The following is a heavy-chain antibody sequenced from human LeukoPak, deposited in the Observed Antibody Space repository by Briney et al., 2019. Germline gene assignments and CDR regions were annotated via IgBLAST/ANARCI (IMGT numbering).Heavy chain of an antibody. J-gene: IGHJ5*02. D-gene: IGHD3-10*01. V-gene: IGHV1-18*01. Sequence: ASVKVSCKASGYTFTSYGISWVRQAPGQGLEWMGWISAYNGNTNYAQKLQGRVTMTTDTSTSTAYMELRSLRSDDTAVYYCARDLNGSGSSTPNWFDPWGQGILVTVSS. CDR1: GYTFTSYG. CDR2: ISAYNGNT. CDR3: ARDLNGSGSSTPNWFDP.